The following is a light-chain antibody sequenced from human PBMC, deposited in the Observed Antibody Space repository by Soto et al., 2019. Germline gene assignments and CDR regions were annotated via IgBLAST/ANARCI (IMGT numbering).Light chain of an antibody. CDR2: AAS. CDR1: ESISRH. CDR3: QQSYSTLSIT. Sequence: DIQMTQSRSSLSASVGDRVTITCRASESISRHLNWYQQKPGKAPKLLIYAASSLQNGVPSRFSGGGSGTDFSLTISNLQPEDFATYYCQQSYSTLSITFGQGTRLEIK. V-gene: IGKV1-39*01. J-gene: IGKJ5*01.